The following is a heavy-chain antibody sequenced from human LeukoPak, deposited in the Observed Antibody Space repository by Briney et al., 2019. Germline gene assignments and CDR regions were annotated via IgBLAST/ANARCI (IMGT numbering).Heavy chain of an antibody. D-gene: IGHD2-15*01. CDR3: AREGGGHCTGGRCYGVDK. V-gene: IGHV1-69*06. CDR2: IIPIFGTA. CDR1: GGTFSSYA. J-gene: IGHJ4*02. Sequence: SVKVSCKASGGTFSSYAISWVRQAPGQGLEWMGGIIPIFGTANYAQKFQGRVTITADKSTSTAYMELSSLRSEDTAVYFCAREGGGHCTGGRCYGVDKWGQGALVTVSS.